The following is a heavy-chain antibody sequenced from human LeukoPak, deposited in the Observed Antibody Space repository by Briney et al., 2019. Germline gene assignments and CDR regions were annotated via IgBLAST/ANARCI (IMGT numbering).Heavy chain of an antibody. CDR2: IYTSGST. D-gene: IGHD2-21*02. CDR1: GGSISSYY. V-gene: IGHV4-4*07. CDR3: ARVVVTAIPYYYYGMDV. J-gene: IGHJ6*02. Sequence: SETLSLTCTVSGGSISSYYWSWIRQPAGKGLEWIGRIYTSGSTNYNPSLKSRVTMSVDTSKNQFSLKLSSVTAADTAVYYCARVVVTAIPYYYYGMDVWGQGTTVTVSS.